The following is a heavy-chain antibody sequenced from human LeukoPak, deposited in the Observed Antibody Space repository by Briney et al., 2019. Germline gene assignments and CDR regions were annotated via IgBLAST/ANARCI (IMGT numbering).Heavy chain of an antibody. CDR3: ARGLVGATSGWFDP. CDR2: INPNSGGT. CDR1: GYTFTGYY. D-gene: IGHD1-26*01. V-gene: IGHV1-2*02. Sequence: ASVKVSCKASGYTFTGYYMHWVRQAPGQGLEWMGWINPNSGGTNCAQKFQGRVTMTRDTSISTAYMELSRLRSDDTAVYYCARGLVGATSGWFDPWGQGTLVTVSS. J-gene: IGHJ5*02.